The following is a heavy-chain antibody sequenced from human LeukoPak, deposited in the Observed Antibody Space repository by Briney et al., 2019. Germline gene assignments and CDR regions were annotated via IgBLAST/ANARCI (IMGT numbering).Heavy chain of an antibody. V-gene: IGHV4-61*02. J-gene: IGHJ4*02. CDR3: ARVRLPVVVDY. D-gene: IGHD2-21*01. CDR2: IYTSGST. CDR1: GGSISSGSYY. Sequence: SQTLSLTCTVSGGSISSGSYYWSWIRQPAGMGLEWIGRIYTSGSTNYNPSLKSRVTISVDTSKNQLSLKLSSVTAADTAVYYCARVRLPVVVDYWGQGTLVTVSS.